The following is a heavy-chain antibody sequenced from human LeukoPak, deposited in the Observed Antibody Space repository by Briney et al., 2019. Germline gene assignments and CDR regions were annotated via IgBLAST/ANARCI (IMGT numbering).Heavy chain of an antibody. D-gene: IGHD2-8*02. J-gene: IGHJ4*02. Sequence: GGSLRLSCAASGFTFSTYSINWVRQAPGKGLEWVSSIGSSSSHIYCADSVKGRFTISRDNARNSLYLQVDSLRAEDTAVYYCARCTGGSCVFDYWGQGTLVTVSS. V-gene: IGHV3-21*01. CDR1: GFTFSTYS. CDR3: ARCTGGSCVFDY. CDR2: IGSSSSHI.